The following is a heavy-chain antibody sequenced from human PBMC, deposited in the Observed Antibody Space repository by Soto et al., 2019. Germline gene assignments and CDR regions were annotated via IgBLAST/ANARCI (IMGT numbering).Heavy chain of an antibody. Sequence: QVQLVQSGAEVKKPGASVKVSCKASGYTFSRYGMHWVRQAPGQGLEWMGWINAGKGNPKYSQKFQGRVTITRDTSASTAYMELSSLRSADTAVYYCARDVYDGSGSYYAWVGVFDIWGQGTMVTVSS. J-gene: IGHJ3*02. V-gene: IGHV1-3*01. CDR1: GYTFSRYG. CDR2: INAGKGNP. D-gene: IGHD3-10*01. CDR3: ARDVYDGSGSYYAWVGVFDI.